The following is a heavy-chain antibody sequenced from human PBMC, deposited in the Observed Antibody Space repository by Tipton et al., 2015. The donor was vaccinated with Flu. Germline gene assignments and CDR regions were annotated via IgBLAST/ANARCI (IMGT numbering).Heavy chain of an antibody. J-gene: IGHJ4*02. CDR1: GFTFSSYA. CDR2: ISGSGGST. D-gene: IGHD4-17*01. Sequence: SLRLSCAASGFTFSSYAMSWVRQAPGKGLEWVSAISGSGGSTYYADSVKGRFTISRDNSKNTLYLQMNSLRAEDTAVYYCAKDRGVAYGDYVSDPYYFDYWGQGTLVTVSS. CDR3: AKDRGVAYGDYVSDPYYFDY. V-gene: IGHV3-23*01.